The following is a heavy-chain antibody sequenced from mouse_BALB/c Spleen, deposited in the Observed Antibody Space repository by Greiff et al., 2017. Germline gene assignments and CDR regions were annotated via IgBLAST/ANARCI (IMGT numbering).Heavy chain of an antibody. J-gene: IGHJ2*01. CDR1: GFNIKDYY. CDR2: IDPENGDT. Sequence: VQLQQSGAELVRSGASVKLSCTASGFNIKDYYMHWVKQRPEQGLEWIGWIDPENGDTEYAPKFQGKATMTADTSSNTAYLQLSSLTSEDTAVYYCNAWGGNYVPLDDWGQGTTLTVSS. D-gene: IGHD2-1*01. V-gene: IGHV14-4*02. CDR3: NAWGGNYVPLDD.